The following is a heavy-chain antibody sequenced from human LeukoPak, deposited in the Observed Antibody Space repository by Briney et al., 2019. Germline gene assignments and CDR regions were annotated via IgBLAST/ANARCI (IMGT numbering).Heavy chain of an antibody. CDR2: IYYSGGT. J-gene: IGHJ6*02. V-gene: IGHV4-31*03. CDR3: ARDQVSSGYSYYYYGMDV. CDR1: GGSISSGGYY. Sequence: SSQPLSLTCTVSGGSISSGGYYWSWIRQHPGKGLEWIGYIYYSGGTYYNPSLKSRVTISVDTSKNQFSLKLSSVTAADTAVYYCARDQVSSGYSYYYYGMDVWGQGTTVTVSS. D-gene: IGHD3-22*01.